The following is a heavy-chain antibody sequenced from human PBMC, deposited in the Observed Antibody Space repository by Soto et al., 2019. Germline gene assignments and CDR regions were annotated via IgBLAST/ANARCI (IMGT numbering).Heavy chain of an antibody. J-gene: IGHJ3*02. CDR1: GFTFSSYS. CDR2: ISSSSSYI. V-gene: IGHV3-21*01. D-gene: IGHD3-9*01. Sequence: GGSLRLSCAASGFTFSSYSMNWVRQAPGKGLEWVSSISSSSSYIYYADSVKGRFTISRDNAKNSLYLQMNSLRAEDTAVYYCVRDALRYFEADAFDIWGQGTMVTVSS. CDR3: VRDALRYFEADAFDI.